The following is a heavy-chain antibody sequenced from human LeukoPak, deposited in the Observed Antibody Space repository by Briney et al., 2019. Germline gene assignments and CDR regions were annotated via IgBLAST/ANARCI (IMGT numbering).Heavy chain of an antibody. CDR1: GFTFSSYG. V-gene: IGHV3-30*02. D-gene: IGHD3-10*01. CDR2: IRYDGSNK. J-gene: IGHJ6*03. Sequence: GESLRLSCAASGFTFSSYGMHWVRQAPGKGLEWVAFIRYDGSNKYYADSVKGRFTISRDNSKNTLYLQMNSLRAEDTAVYYCARGTNYYGSGSYAMDVWGKGTTVTVSS. CDR3: ARGTNYYGSGSYAMDV.